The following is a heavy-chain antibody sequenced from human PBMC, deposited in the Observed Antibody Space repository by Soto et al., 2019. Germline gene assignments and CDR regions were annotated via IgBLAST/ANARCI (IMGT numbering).Heavy chain of an antibody. J-gene: IGHJ4*02. CDR3: ARGSNSNNWKLFDY. CDR1: GFTISSNY. V-gene: IGHV3-66*01. CDR2: MYAAGST. Sequence: EVQLVESGGGLVQPGGSLRLSCAVTGFTISSNYMNWVRQAPGKGLEWVSVMYAAGSTYYEDSVKGRFNISRDNSKNTVYLQMNSLRGEGTAADYCARGSNSNNWKLFDYWGQGTLVTVSS. D-gene: IGHD1-1*01.